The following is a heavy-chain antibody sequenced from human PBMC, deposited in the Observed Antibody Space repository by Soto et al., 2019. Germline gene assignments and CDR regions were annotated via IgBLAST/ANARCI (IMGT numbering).Heavy chain of an antibody. CDR3: AKSVECGSYYPYYYYGMDV. CDR1: GFTFSSYG. D-gene: IGHD1-26*01. J-gene: IGHJ6*02. CDR2: ISYDGSNK. Sequence: GGSLTLSCAASGFTFSSYGMHWVRQAPGKGLEWVAVISYDGSNKYYADYVKGRFTMYRENSKNTLYLQMNSLRAEETAVYYCAKSVECGSYYPYYYYGMDVWGQGTTVTVSS. V-gene: IGHV3-30*18.